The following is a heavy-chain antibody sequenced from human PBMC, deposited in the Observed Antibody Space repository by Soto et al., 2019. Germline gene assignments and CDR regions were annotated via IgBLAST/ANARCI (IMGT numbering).Heavy chain of an antibody. V-gene: IGHV3-33*01. CDR1: GYVFNHYG. Sequence: QVQLVESGGGVVQPGRSLRLSCAASGYVFNHYGLHWVRQAPGKGLEWLTLTSYDGSNKQYADSVKGRLTISRDDSKNTVYLQMNSLRVDDTAVYYCARWGGSRSSWYYIDHWGQGTLVTVSS. CDR2: TSYDGSNK. J-gene: IGHJ4*02. D-gene: IGHD3-10*01. CDR3: ARWGGSRSSWYYIDH.